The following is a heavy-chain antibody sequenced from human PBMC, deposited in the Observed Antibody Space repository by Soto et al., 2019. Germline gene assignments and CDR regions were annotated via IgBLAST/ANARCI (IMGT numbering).Heavy chain of an antibody. CDR3: ARVKQQQLAPNWFDP. D-gene: IGHD6-13*01. Sequence: GGSLRLSCAASGFTVSSNYMSWVRQAPGKGREWVSVIYSGGSTYYADSVKGRFTISRDNSKNTLYLQMNSLRAEDTAVYYCARVKQQQLAPNWFDPWGQGTLVTVSS. V-gene: IGHV3-53*01. CDR1: GFTVSSNY. CDR2: IYSGGST. J-gene: IGHJ5*02.